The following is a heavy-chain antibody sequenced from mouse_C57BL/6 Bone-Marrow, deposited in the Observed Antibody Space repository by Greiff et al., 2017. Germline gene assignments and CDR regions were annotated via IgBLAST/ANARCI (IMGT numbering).Heavy chain of an antibody. J-gene: IGHJ1*03. CDR1: GYAFTNYL. CDR2: INPGSGGT. CDR3: AGGRLLRCYFDV. D-gene: IGHD1-1*01. V-gene: IGHV1-54*01. Sequence: QVQLKQSGAELVRPGTSVKVSCKASGYAFTNYLIEWVKQRPGQGLEWIGVINPGSGGTNYNEKFKGKATLTADKSSSTAYMQLISLTSEDSAVYFCAGGRLLRCYFDVWGTGTTVTVSS.